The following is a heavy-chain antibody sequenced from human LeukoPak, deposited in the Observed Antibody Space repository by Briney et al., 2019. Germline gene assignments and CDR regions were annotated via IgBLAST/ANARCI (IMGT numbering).Heavy chain of an antibody. CDR1: GYIFTNYG. Sequence: ASVKVSCKASGYIFTNYGISWVRQAPGQGLEWMGWINPNSGGTNYAQKFQGRVTMTGDTSISTVYMELSRLTSDDAAVYYCARDSGSYFHDAFDIWGQGTMVTVSS. CDR2: INPNSGGT. CDR3: ARDSGSYFHDAFDI. J-gene: IGHJ3*02. D-gene: IGHD1-26*01. V-gene: IGHV1-2*02.